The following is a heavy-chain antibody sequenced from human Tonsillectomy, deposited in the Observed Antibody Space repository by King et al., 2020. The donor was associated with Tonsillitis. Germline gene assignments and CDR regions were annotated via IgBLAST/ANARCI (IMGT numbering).Heavy chain of an antibody. J-gene: IGHJ4*02. Sequence: QLQESGPGLVKPSETLSLTCTVSGGSVSSGSYYWSWIRQPPGKGLGWIGYIYYSGSTNYNPSLKSRVTISVDTSKNQFSLKLSSVTAADTAVYYCARGPYDSSGYYFDYWGQGTLVTVSS. V-gene: IGHV4-61*01. CDR3: ARGPYDSSGYYFDY. CDR2: IYYSGST. D-gene: IGHD3-22*01. CDR1: GGSVSSGSYY.